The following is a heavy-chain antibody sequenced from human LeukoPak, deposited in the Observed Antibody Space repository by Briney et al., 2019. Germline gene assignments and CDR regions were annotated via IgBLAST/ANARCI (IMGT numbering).Heavy chain of an antibody. Sequence: SSETLSLTCTVSGGSISSYYWSWIRQPPGKGLEWIGRIYTSGGTNYNPSLKRRVTMSVDTSKNQFSLKLSSVPAADTAVYYCARDEARSSSWYRWFDPWGQGTLVTVSS. CDR2: IYTSGGT. J-gene: IGHJ5*02. CDR3: ARDEARSSSWYRWFDP. CDR1: GGSISSYY. D-gene: IGHD6-13*01. V-gene: IGHV4-4*07.